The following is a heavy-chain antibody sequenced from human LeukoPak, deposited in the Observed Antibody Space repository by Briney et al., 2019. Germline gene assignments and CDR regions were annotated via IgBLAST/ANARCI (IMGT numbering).Heavy chain of an antibody. D-gene: IGHD3-10*01. CDR1: GYRFITYG. CDR3: ARDVCPGFGERVIDAFDL. Sequence: AASMKVSCKASGYRFITYGLSWVREAPGQGLEWMGCISAYNGNTNFAPKLQGRVTMTADTSTSTAYMELRSLRSDDTAVYYCARDVCPGFGERVIDAFDLWGQGTMVTVSS. V-gene: IGHV1-18*01. J-gene: IGHJ3*01. CDR2: ISAYNGNT.